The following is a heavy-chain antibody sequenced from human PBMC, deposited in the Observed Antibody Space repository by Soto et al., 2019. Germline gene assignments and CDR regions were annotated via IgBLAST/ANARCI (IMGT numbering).Heavy chain of an antibody. CDR2: IIPILGIA. V-gene: IGHV1-69*04. Sequence: SVKVSCKASGGTFSSYTISWVRQAPGQGLEWMGRIIPILGIANYAQKFQGRVTITADKSTSTAYMELSSLRSQDTAVYYCARDFRGYSYGSDAFDIWGQGTMVTVSS. CDR1: GGTFSSYT. D-gene: IGHD5-18*01. CDR3: ARDFRGYSYGSDAFDI. J-gene: IGHJ3*02.